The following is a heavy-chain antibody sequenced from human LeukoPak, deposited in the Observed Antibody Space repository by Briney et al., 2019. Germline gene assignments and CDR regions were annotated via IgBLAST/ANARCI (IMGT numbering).Heavy chain of an antibody. V-gene: IGHV1-18*01. J-gene: IGHJ4*02. D-gene: IGHD6-13*01. CDR3: ARDLTIAAAGTYGY. Sequence: ASVKVSCKASGYTFTSYGITWVRQAPGQGLEWMGWISVYNGNTDYAQKLQGRVTMTTDTSTSTAYMELRSLRSDDTAVYYCARDLTIAAAGTYGYWGQGTLVTVSS. CDR1: GYTFTSYG. CDR2: ISVYNGNT.